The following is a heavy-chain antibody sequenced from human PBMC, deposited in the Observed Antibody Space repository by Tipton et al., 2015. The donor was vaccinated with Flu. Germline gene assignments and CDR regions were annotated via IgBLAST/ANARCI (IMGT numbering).Heavy chain of an antibody. D-gene: IGHD3-16*01. CDR3: AKVSLITRIYDSFDM. CDR2: ISGSGGNT. Sequence: SLRLSCAASGFSFSTYPLSWVRQAPGMGLEWVSAISGSGGNTYYADSVKGRFTISRDNSRNSLYLQMNSLRVDDTAVYYCAKVSLITRIYDSFDMWGQGTLVTVS. J-gene: IGHJ3*02. CDR1: GFSFSTYP. V-gene: IGHV3-23*01.